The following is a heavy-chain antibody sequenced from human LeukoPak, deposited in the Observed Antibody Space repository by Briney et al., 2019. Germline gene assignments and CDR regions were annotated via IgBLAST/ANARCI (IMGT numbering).Heavy chain of an antibody. CDR1: NGSISSSRYY. D-gene: IGHD5-18*01. CDR3: ARGGGYSYNDY. Sequence: SETLSLTCTVSNGSISSSRYYWAWIRQPPGKGLEWIGEINHSGSTNYNPSLKSRVTISVDTSKNQFSLKLSSVTAADTAVYYCARGGGYSYNDYWGQGTLVTVSS. V-gene: IGHV4-39*07. CDR2: INHSGST. J-gene: IGHJ4*02.